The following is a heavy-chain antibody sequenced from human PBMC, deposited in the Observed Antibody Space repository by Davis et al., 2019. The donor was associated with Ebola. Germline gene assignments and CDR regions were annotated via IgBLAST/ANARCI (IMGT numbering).Heavy chain of an antibody. J-gene: IGHJ6*02. Sequence: GESLKISCAASGFTFSSYGMHWVRQAPGKGLEWVAFIRYDGSNKYYADSAKGRFTISRDNAKNTLYLQMNSLRAEDTAVYYCAREGGPLRFLEWLPRSHYGMDVWGQGTTVTVSS. CDR2: IRYDGSNK. CDR1: GFTFSSYG. D-gene: IGHD3-3*01. V-gene: IGHV3-30*02. CDR3: AREGGPLRFLEWLPRSHYGMDV.